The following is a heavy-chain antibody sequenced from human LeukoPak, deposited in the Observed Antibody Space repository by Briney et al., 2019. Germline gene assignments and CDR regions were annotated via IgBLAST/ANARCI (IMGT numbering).Heavy chain of an antibody. Sequence: GESLKISCKGSGYLFTSYWMGWVRQMPGKGLEWMGIIYPGDSDTRYSPSFQGQVTISADKSVSTAYLQWNSLKASDTAMYYCARSYQRTTVTPPDYWGQGTLVTVSS. J-gene: IGHJ4*02. V-gene: IGHV5-51*01. CDR2: IYPGDSDT. D-gene: IGHD4-17*01. CDR3: ARSYQRTTVTPPDY. CDR1: GYLFTSYW.